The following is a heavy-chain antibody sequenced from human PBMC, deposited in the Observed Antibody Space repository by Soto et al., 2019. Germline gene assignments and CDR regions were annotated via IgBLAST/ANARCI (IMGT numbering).Heavy chain of an antibody. V-gene: IGHV1-69*13. Sequence: SVKVSCKASGGTFSSYAISWVRQAPGQGLEWMGGIIPIFGTANYAQKFQGRVTITADESTSTAYMELSSLRSEDTAVYYCASFQTLPRGYRHGWKRGWFDPWGQGTLVTVSS. CDR3: ASFQTLPRGYRHGWKRGWFDP. CDR2: IIPIFGTA. J-gene: IGHJ5*02. D-gene: IGHD5-18*01. CDR1: GGTFSSYA.